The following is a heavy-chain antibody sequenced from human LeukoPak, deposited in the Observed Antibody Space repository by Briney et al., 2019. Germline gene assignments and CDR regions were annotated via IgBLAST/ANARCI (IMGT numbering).Heavy chain of an antibody. D-gene: IGHD1-14*01. V-gene: IGHV4/OR15-8*02. CDR3: AGRGTFPY. Sequence: PSETLSLTCDVSGDSNDDINTCCWWTWVRQSPGKGLEWIGEVSHSGDTNYNPSLKSRVAISLDKSKKQFSLRVNFVTAADTAVYYCAGRGTFPYWGQGLLVTVSS. CDR1: GDSNDDINTCCW. CDR2: VSHSGDT. J-gene: IGHJ4*02.